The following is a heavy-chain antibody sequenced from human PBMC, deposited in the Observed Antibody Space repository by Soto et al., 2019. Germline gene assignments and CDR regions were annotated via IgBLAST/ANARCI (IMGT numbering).Heavy chain of an antibody. D-gene: IGHD3-22*01. CDR2: INHSGST. V-gene: IGHV4-34*01. J-gene: IGHJ5*02. CDR1: GGSFSGYY. Sequence: KASETLSLTCAVYGGSFSGYYWSWIRQPPGKGLEWIGEINHSGSTNYNPSLKSRVTISVDTSKNQFXXXXXXXXXADTAVYYCARGPRITMIVVVYHGWFDPWGQGTLVTVSS. CDR3: ARGPRITMIVVVYHGWFDP.